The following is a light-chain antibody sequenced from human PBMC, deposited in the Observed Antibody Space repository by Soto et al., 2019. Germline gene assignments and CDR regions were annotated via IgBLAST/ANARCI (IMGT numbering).Light chain of an antibody. V-gene: IGLV2-23*02. J-gene: IGLJ1*01. CDR3: CSRGGISPTYV. CDR2: EVT. Sequence: QSVLTQPAPVTGSPGQSIAISCTGTNSDVGSFNAVSWYQQDPGKAPKLIIYEVTKRPSGVSDRFSGSKSGNTASLTISGLRAEDEADYHCCSRGGISPTYVFGTGTKVTVL. CDR1: NSDVGSFNA.